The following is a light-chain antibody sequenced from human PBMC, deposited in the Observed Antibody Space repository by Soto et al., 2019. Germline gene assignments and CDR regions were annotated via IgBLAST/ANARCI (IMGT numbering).Light chain of an antibody. Sequence: QSVLTQPASVSGSPGQSIAISCTGTRSDVGAYNYVSWYQQHPGEAPKLMIYEVSNRPSGVSNRFSGSKSGNTASLTISGLQAEDEADYYCSSYTSSSTYVFGTGTKVTVL. CDR3: SSYTSSSTYV. J-gene: IGLJ1*01. CDR2: EVS. CDR1: RSDVGAYNY. V-gene: IGLV2-14*01.